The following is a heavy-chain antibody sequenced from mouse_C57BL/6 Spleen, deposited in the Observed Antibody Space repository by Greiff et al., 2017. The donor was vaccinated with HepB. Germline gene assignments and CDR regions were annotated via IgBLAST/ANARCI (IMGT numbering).Heavy chain of an antibody. V-gene: IGHV1-39*01. CDR2: INPNYGTT. Sequence: VQLQQSGPELVKPGASVKISCKASGYSFTDYNMNWVKQSNGKSLEWIGVINPNYGTTSYNQKFKGKATLTVDQSSSTAYMQLNSLTSEDYAVYYYARSVLDSRYYYAMDYWGQGTSVTVSS. CDR3: ARSVLDSRYYYAMDY. CDR1: GYSFTDYN. J-gene: IGHJ4*01.